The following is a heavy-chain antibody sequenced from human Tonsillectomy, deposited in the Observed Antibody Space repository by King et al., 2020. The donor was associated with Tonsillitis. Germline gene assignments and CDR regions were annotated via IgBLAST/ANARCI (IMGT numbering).Heavy chain of an antibody. CDR2: ISGSGNTT. J-gene: IGHJ4*02. D-gene: IGHD1-26*01. CDR1: RFTFSSYA. V-gene: IGHV3-23*04. CDR3: ANWEQGGLYFDY. Sequence: VQLVESGGGLVQPGGSLRLSCAVSRFTFSSYAMTWVRQAPGKGLEWVSVISGSGNTTYYADSVKGRFTISRDNSKNTLYLQMNSLRGEDTAVYYCANWEQGGLYFDYWGQGTLVTVSS.